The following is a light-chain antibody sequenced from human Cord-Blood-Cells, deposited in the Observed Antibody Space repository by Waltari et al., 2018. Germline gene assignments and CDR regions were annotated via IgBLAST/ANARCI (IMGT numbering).Light chain of an antibody. CDR1: QSLLHSNGYNY. Sequence: DILMTQSPLSLPVTPVESASISFSSSQSLLHSNGYNYLDWYLQKPGQSPQLLIYLGSNRAYGVPERFSGSGSGTDFTLKISRVEAEDVGVYYCMQDIKTHRVTFGGGTKVEIK. J-gene: IGKJ4*01. CDR3: MQDIKTHRVT. V-gene: IGKV2-28*01. CDR2: LGS.